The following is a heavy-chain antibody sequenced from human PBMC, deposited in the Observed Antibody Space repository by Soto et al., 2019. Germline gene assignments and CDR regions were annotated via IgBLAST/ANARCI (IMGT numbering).Heavy chain of an antibody. CDR3: ARDLRNSVKGDLDY. V-gene: IGHV3-30*04. J-gene: IGHJ4*02. CDR2: ISYDGSNK. CDR1: GFTFSSYA. Sequence: GGSLRLSCAASGFTFSSYAMHWVRQAPGKGLEWVAVISYDGSNKYYADSVKGRFTISRDNSKNTLYLQMNSLRAEDTAVYYCARDLRNSVKGDLDYWGQGTLVTVSS. D-gene: IGHD3-16*01.